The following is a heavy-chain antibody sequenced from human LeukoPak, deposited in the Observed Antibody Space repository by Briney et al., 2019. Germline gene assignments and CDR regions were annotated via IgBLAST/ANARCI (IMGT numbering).Heavy chain of an antibody. CDR3: AREVQSCSGGSCYSNWFDP. Sequence: KPGGSLRLSCAASGFTFSSYSMNWVRQAPGKGLEWVSSISSSSSYIYYADSVKGRFTISRDNAKNSLYLQMNSLRAEDTAVYYCAREVQSCSGGSCYSNWFDPWGQGTLVTVSS. CDR2: ISSSSSYI. CDR1: GFTFSSYS. J-gene: IGHJ5*02. D-gene: IGHD2-15*01. V-gene: IGHV3-21*01.